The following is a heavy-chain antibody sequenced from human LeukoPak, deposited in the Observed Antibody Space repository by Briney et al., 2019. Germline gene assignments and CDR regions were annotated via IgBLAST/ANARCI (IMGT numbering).Heavy chain of an antibody. CDR1: GFTFGDYA. V-gene: IGHV3-49*04. Sequence: PGGSLRLSCTASGFTFGDYAMSWVRQAPGKGLEWVGFIRSKDYGGTTEYAASVKGRFTISRDDSKSIAYLQMNSLKTEDTAVYYCTRVFYGDYPDYWGQGTLVTVSS. D-gene: IGHD4-17*01. CDR2: IRSKDYGGTT. J-gene: IGHJ4*02. CDR3: TRVFYGDYPDY.